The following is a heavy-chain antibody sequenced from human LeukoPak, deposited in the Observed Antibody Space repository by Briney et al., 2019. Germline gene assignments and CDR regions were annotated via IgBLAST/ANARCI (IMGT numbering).Heavy chain of an antibody. CDR2: INPKNAGT. CDR3: AKTLYLRAVPGGLDY. J-gene: IGHJ4*02. D-gene: IGHD3-16*01. CDR1: GYTFTSYY. V-gene: IGHV1-2*02. Sequence: ASVKVSCKASGYTFTSYYMHWVRQAPGQGLEWMGWINPKNAGTNYAPKFQGRVTMTRDTAISTVYMEVSSLGSDDTAVYYCAKTLYLRAVPGGLDYWGQGTLVSVSS.